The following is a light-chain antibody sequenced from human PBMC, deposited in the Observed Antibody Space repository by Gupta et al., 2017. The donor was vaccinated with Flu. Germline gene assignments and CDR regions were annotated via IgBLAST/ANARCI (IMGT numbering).Light chain of an antibody. CDR3: QQYDNLHPRWT. J-gene: IGKJ1*01. V-gene: IGKV1-33*01. CDR2: DAS. CDR1: QDISNY. Sequence: DIQMTQSPSSLSASVGDRVTITCQASQDISNYLNWYQQKPGKAPKLLIYDASNLETGVPSRFSGSGSGTDFTFTISSLQPEDIATYYCQQYDNLHPRWTFGQGTKVEIK.